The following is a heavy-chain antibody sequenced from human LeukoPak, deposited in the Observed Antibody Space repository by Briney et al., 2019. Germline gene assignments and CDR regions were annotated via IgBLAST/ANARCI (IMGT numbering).Heavy chain of an antibody. J-gene: IGHJ4*02. CDR2: IIPILGIA. CDR3: AREGSSSWYFDY. D-gene: IGHD6-13*01. V-gene: IGHV1-69*04. CDR1: GGTFSSYA. Sequence: SVKVSCKASGGTFSSYAISWVRQAPGQGLEWMGRIIPILGIANYAQKFQGRVTITADKSTSTAYMELSSLRSEDTAVYYCAREGSSSWYFDYWGQGTLVTVSS.